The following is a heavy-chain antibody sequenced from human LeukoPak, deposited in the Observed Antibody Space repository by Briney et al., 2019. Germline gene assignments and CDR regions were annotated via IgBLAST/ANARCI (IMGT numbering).Heavy chain of an antibody. J-gene: IGHJ4*02. CDR3: ARYSRYDSSGYYSY. CDR1: GYTFTGYY. CDR2: INPNSGGT. D-gene: IGHD3-22*01. V-gene: IGHV1-2*02. Sequence: GASVTVSCKASGYTFTGYYMHWVRQAPGQGLEWMGWINPNSGGTNYAQKFQGRVTMTRDTSISTAYMELSRLRSDDTAVYYCARYSRYDSSGYYSYWGQGTLVTVSS.